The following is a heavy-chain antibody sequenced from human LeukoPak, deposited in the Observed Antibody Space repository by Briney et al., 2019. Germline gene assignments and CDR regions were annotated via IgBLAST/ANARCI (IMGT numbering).Heavy chain of an antibody. Sequence: SETLSLTCTVSGGSISSYYWSWIRQPPGKGLEWIGYIYYSGSTNYNPSLKSRVTISVDTSKNQLSLKLSSVTAADTAVYYCARGGGQVRGVMTWGQGTLVTVSS. CDR1: GGSISSYY. J-gene: IGHJ5*02. V-gene: IGHV4-59*01. CDR2: IYYSGST. D-gene: IGHD3-10*01. CDR3: ARGGGQVRGVMT.